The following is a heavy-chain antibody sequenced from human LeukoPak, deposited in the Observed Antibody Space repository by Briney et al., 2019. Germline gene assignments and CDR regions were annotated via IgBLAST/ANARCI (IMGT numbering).Heavy chain of an antibody. CDR3: ARVSWPHYYYYYYMDV. J-gene: IGHJ6*03. V-gene: IGHV4-34*01. D-gene: IGHD2/OR15-2a*01. CDR2: INHSGST. Sequence: SETLSLTCAVYGGSFSGYYWSWIRQPPGKGLEWIGEINHSGSTNYNPSLKSRVTMSVDTSKNQFSLKLSSVTAADTAVYYCARVSWPHYYYYYYMDVWGKGTTVTVSS. CDR1: GGSFSGYY.